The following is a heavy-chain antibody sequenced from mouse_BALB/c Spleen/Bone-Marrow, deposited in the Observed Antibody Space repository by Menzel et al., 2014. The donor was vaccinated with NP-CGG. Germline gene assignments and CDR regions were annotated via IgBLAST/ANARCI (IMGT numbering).Heavy chain of an antibody. J-gene: IGHJ4*01. CDR3: ARGGPYDYDYAMDY. V-gene: IGHV3-6*02. D-gene: IGHD2-4*01. CDR1: GYSIXSGYY. Sequence: EVKLEESGPGLVKPSQSPSLTCSVTGYSIXSGYYWNWIRQFPGNKLEWMGYISYDGSNNYNPSLKNRISITRGTSKNQFFLKLNSVTTEDTATYYCARGGPYDYDYAMDYWGQGTSVTVSS. CDR2: ISYDGSN.